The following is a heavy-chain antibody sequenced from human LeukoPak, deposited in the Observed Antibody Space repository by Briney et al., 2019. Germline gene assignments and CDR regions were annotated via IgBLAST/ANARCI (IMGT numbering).Heavy chain of an antibody. CDR1: GYYISSGYY. V-gene: IGHV4-38-2*02. Sequence: KPSETLSLTCSVSGYYISSGYYWGWIRQTPGKGLEWIGSIFNNGKTYYSPSLRSRITMSVDVSKSQFSLRLSSMTAADTAVYYCARVRISGWPDFDYWGQGTLVTVSS. CDR3: ARVRISGWPDFDY. D-gene: IGHD6-19*01. CDR2: IFNNGKT. J-gene: IGHJ4*02.